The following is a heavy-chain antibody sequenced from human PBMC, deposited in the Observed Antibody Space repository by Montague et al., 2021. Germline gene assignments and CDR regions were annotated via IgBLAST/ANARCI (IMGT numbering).Heavy chain of an antibody. Sequence: FRRLSCAASGFPFSSFGMNWVRQAPGKGLEWVSYITSSSSTKDYADSVKGRFTISRDNAKNSLYLQMNSLRDEDTAVYYCARGRGYSQGYWGQGTLVTVSS. D-gene: IGHD5-18*01. V-gene: IGHV3-48*02. CDR3: ARGRGYSQGY. J-gene: IGHJ4*02. CDR1: GFPFSSFG. CDR2: ITSSSSTK.